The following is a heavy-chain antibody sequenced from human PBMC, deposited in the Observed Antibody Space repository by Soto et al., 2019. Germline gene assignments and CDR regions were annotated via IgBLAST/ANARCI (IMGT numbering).Heavy chain of an antibody. V-gene: IGHV4-30-4*01. CDR1: GGSISSGDYY. Sequence: PSETLSLTCSVSGGSISSGDYYWSWIRQPPGKGLEWIGYIYSSGSIYYNPSLKSRVTMSADTSKNQFSLKLTSVTAADTAVYYCARDKITGLFDYWGQGTLVTVSS. CDR3: ARDKITGLFDY. D-gene: IGHD2-8*02. J-gene: IGHJ4*02. CDR2: IYSSGSI.